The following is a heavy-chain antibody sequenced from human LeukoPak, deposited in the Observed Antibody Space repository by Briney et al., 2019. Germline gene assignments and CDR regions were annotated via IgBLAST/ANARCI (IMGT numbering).Heavy chain of an antibody. CDR1: GYTFIRYA. Sequence: ASVKVSCKASGYTFIRYAINWLRQAPGQGLEWMGWINMYTANPAYAQGFTERFVFSLDTSVSTAYLEISNLKAEGTAVYYCARHDNDDDFDYWGQGTLVTVSS. V-gene: IGHV7-4-1*02. CDR3: ARHDNDDDFDY. D-gene: IGHD3-16*01. J-gene: IGHJ4*02. CDR2: INMYTANP.